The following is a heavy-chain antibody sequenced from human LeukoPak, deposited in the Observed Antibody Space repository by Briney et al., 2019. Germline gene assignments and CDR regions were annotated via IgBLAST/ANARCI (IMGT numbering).Heavy chain of an antibody. V-gene: IGHV1-2*02. CDR1: RGTFNSFS. J-gene: IGHJ4*02. CDR3: ARDVRRSSSGWYSY. Sequence: ASVKVSCKASRGTFNSFSISWVRQAPGQGLEWMGWINPNSGGTNYAQKFQGRVTMTRDTSISTAYMELSRLRSDDTAVYYCARDVRRSSSGWYSYWGQGTLVTVSS. CDR2: INPNSGGT. D-gene: IGHD6-19*01.